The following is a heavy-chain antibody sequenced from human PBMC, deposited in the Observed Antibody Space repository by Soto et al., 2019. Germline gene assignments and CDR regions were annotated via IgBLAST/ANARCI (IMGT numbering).Heavy chain of an antibody. J-gene: IGHJ6*01. V-gene: IGHV3-30-3*01. CDR1: GFTFTSYA. CDR3: ARGTTLAIFDYGMDV. Sequence: QVQLVESGGGVVQPGRSLRLSCAASGFTFTSYAMHWVRQAPGKGLEWVAVISNDGSNYYYADSVRGRFTISRDNTKNTLFLQISSLRGEDSGVYYCARGTTLAIFDYGMDVW. D-gene: IGHD1-7*01. CDR2: ISNDGSNY.